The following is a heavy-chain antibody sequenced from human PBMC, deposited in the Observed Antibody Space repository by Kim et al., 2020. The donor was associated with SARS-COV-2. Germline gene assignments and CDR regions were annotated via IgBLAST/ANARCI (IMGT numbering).Heavy chain of an antibody. CDR1: GFTFSTSW. CDR3: ASYRGLAY. V-gene: IGHV3-7*01. Sequence: GGSLRLSCAASGFTFSTSWMHWVRQAPGKGLEWVANIKQDGSEKYYVDSVKGRFTISRDNAKNSLYLQMNSLRAEDTAVYYCASYRGLAYWGQGTLVTVS. J-gene: IGHJ4*02. CDR2: IKQDGSEK. D-gene: IGHD5-12*01.